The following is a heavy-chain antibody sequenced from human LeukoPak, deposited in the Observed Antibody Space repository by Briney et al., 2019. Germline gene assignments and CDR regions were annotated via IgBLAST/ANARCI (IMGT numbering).Heavy chain of an antibody. CDR3: AAIVYDILTGYYANDY. J-gene: IGHJ4*02. V-gene: IGHV1-18*01. Sequence: ASVKVSCKASGYTFTSYGISWVRQAPGQGLEWMGWISAYNGNTNYAQKLQGRVTMTTDTSTSTAYMELRSLRSDDTAVYYCAAIVYDILTGYYANDYWGQGTLVTVSS. D-gene: IGHD3-9*01. CDR1: GYTFTSYG. CDR2: ISAYNGNT.